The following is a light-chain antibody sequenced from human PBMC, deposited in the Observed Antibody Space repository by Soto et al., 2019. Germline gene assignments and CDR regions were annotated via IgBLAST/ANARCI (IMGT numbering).Light chain of an antibody. CDR2: GNN. CDR3: QSFDTTRRGSV. J-gene: IGLJ3*02. Sequence: QSVLTQPPSVSGAPGQRVTISCSGTSSNIGAGYDVHWYHQVPGTAPKLLIYGNNNRPSGVPDRFSGSRSGTSASLAITGLQAEDEADYYCQSFDTTRRGSVFGGGTKLTVL. V-gene: IGLV1-40*01. CDR1: SSNIGAGYD.